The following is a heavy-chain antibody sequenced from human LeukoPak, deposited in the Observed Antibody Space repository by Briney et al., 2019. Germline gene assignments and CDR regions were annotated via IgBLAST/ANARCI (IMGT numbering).Heavy chain of an antibody. D-gene: IGHD2-2*01. Sequence: PGGSLRVSCAASGFIFSSDWMSWGRQAPGKGLEWVANIKEDGSEKYYVDSVKGRFTISRDNAKNSLYLQTNSLRAEDTAVYYCARRALRYCSSTSCPAQYYGVDVWGKGTTVTVSS. CDR1: GFIFSSDW. J-gene: IGHJ6*04. V-gene: IGHV3-7*03. CDR2: IKEDGSEK. CDR3: ARRALRYCSSTSCPAQYYGVDV.